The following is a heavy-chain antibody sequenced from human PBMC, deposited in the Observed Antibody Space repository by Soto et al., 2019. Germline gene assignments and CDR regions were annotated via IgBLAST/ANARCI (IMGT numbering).Heavy chain of an antibody. CDR3: ARVKRSTSRLDP. V-gene: IGHV4-61*08. CDR2: AYYSGST. Sequence: QVQLQESGPGLVKPSETLSLTCSVSGDSVSSGAYYWSWIRQPPGKGLEWIGYAYYSGSTSYNPSLETGVTISVDTSKNQFSLKLTSVTPADTAIYYCARVKRSTSRLDPWGQGTLVTVSS. J-gene: IGHJ5*02. D-gene: IGHD1-26*01. CDR1: GDSVSSGAYY.